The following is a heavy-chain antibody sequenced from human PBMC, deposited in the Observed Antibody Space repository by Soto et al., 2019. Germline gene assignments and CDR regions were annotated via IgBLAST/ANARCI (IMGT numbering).Heavy chain of an antibody. Sequence: QLLQSGGGLVQPGGSLTLSCAASGFTFGTTDMSWVRQAPGEGLEWVSTIDGSGGITYYADSVKGRFTISRDNSRNTVYRQMNSLRGDDTDLYYCVKNSGWFNTWGQGALVPVSS. CDR3: VKNSGWFNT. J-gene: IGHJ5*02. V-gene: IGHV3-23*01. D-gene: IGHD3-10*01. CDR2: IDGSGGIT. CDR1: GFTFGTTD.